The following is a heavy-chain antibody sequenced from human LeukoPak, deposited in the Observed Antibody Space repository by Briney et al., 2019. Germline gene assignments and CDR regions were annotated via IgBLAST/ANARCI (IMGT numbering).Heavy chain of an antibody. CDR1: GGSIIDYY. CDR3: ARDRNYGSGSLFDY. V-gene: IGHV4-4*07. Sequence: PSETLSLTCTVSGGSIIDYYWSWIRQSAGKGLEWIGRIYTSGSTNYNPSLKSRVTMSVDTSKNQFSLKLTSVTAADTAVYYCARDRNYGSGSLFDYWGQGTLVTVPS. D-gene: IGHD3-10*01. CDR2: IYTSGST. J-gene: IGHJ4*02.